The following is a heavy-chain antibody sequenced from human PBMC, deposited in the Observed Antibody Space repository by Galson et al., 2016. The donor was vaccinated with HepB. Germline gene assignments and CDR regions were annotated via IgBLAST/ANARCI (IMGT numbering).Heavy chain of an antibody. J-gene: IGHJ4*02. V-gene: IGHV3-74*01. D-gene: IGHD1-20*01. CDR1: GFTFSTHW. Sequence: SLRHCCAAAGFTFSTHWRHGVSQAPGKGLVWHSRVNTDGSGADYADSLKGRFTISRDNSKNTLYLEMNSLRAEDTAVYYCARDNWDDAGCSVDHWGQGTLVTVSS. CDR2: VNTDGSGA. CDR3: ARDNWDDAGCSVDH.